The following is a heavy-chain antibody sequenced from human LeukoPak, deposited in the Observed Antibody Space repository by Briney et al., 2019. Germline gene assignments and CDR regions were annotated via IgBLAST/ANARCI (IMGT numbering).Heavy chain of an antibody. Sequence: GGSLRLSCAASGFSFSSYGMHWVCQAPGKGLEWVAVISYDGNKEYYVDSVKGRFTTSRDNSKNMLYLQMDSLRAEDTAVYHCARERATSTSTWSFDYWGQGTLVTVSS. D-gene: IGHD6-13*01. CDR3: ARERATSTSTWSFDY. J-gene: IGHJ4*02. V-gene: IGHV3-30*03. CDR2: ISYDGNKE. CDR1: GFSFSSYG.